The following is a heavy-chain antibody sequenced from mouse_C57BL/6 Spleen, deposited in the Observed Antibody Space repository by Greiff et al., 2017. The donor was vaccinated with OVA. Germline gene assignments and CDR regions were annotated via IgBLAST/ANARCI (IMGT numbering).Heavy chain of an antibody. V-gene: IGHV3-6*01. CDR3: ARVLVTTVWYFDV. D-gene: IGHD1-1*01. Sequence: EVKLMESGPGLVKPSQSLSLTCSVTGYSITSGYYWNWIRQFPGNKLEWMGYISYDGSNNYNPSLKNRISITRDTSKNQFFLKLNSVTTEDTATYYCARVLVTTVWYFDVWGTGTTVTVSS. J-gene: IGHJ1*03. CDR1: GYSITSGYY. CDR2: ISYDGSN.